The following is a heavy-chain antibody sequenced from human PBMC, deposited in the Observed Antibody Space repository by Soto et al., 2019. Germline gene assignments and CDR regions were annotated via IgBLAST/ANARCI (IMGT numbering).Heavy chain of an antibody. D-gene: IGHD3-3*01. CDR2: IRSKANSYAT. Sequence: GGSLRLSCAASGFTFSGSAMHWVRQASGKGLEWVGRIRSKANSYATAYAASVKGRFTISRDDSKNTAYLQMNSLKTEDTAVYYCTRLNTKKAFDIWGQGTMVTVSS. CDR1: GFTFSGSA. CDR3: TRLNTKKAFDI. J-gene: IGHJ3*02. V-gene: IGHV3-73*01.